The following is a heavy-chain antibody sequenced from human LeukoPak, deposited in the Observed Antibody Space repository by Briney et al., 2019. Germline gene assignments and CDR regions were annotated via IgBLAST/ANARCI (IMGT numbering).Heavy chain of an antibody. Sequence: SGPTLVKPTQTLTLTFTFSGFSLSTSGVGVGWIRQPPGKALEWLALIYWNDDRRYSPSLKSRLTITKDTSKNQVVLIMTNMDTVDTATYYCTHRLSTTWYGNWGQGTLVTVSS. CDR1: GFSLSTSGVG. D-gene: IGHD6-13*01. J-gene: IGHJ4*02. CDR2: IYWNDDR. V-gene: IGHV2-5*01. CDR3: THRLSTTWYGN.